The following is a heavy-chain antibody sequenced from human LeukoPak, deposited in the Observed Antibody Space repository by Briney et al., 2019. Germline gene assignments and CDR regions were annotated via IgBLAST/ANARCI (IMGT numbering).Heavy chain of an antibody. D-gene: IGHD4-17*01. CDR1: GGSISSYY. CDR3: ARGDYGDYVGMDY. Sequence: PSETLSLTCTVSGGSISSYYWSWIRQPPGKGLEWIGYIYYSGTTYYNPSLKSRVTISVGTSKNQLSLKLSSVTAADTAVYYCARGDYGDYVGMDYWGQGTLVTVSS. V-gene: IGHV4-59*01. CDR2: IYYSGTT. J-gene: IGHJ4*02.